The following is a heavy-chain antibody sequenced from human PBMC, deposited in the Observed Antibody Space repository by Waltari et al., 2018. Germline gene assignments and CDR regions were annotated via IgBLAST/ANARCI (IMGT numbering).Heavy chain of an antibody. V-gene: IGHV4-34*01. CDR2: INHSGST. Sequence: QVQLQQWGAGLLKPSETLSLTCAVYGCSFSGYSWSWTRQPPGKGLEWIGEINHSGSTNYNPSLKSRVTISVDTSKNQFSLKLSSVTAADTAVYYCAREVATKKHFDYWGQGTLVTVSS. J-gene: IGHJ4*02. CDR3: AREVATKKHFDY. CDR1: GCSFSGYS. D-gene: IGHD5-12*01.